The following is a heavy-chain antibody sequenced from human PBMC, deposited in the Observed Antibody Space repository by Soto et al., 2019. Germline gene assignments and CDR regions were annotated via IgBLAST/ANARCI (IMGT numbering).Heavy chain of an antibody. D-gene: IGHD3-16*01. CDR3: ARWGTTGGLDV. V-gene: IGHV3-30*19. CDR1: GYTFRSYV. CDR2: TSYDGSDK. J-gene: IGHJ1*01. Sequence: QVQLVESGGGVVQPGTSLRVSCVGSGYTFRSYVIHWVRQPPGKGLEWVALTSYDGSDKYYDDSVRGRFTISRDNSRNTVDLQMDSLRLEDTALYYCARWGTTGGLDVWGQGTLVSVPS.